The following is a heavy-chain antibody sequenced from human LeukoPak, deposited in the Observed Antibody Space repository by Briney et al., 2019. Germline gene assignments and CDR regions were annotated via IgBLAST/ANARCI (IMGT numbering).Heavy chain of an antibody. CDR2: INHSGST. D-gene: IGHD2-21*02. J-gene: IGHJ4*02. Sequence: SETLSLTCTVSGGSIRSSYYYWSWIRQPPGTGLEWIGEINHSGSTNYNPSLKSRVTISVDTSKNQFSLKLSSVTAADTAVYYCARGRGVTGLDYWGQGTLVTVSS. CDR1: GGSIRSSYYY. CDR3: ARGRGVTGLDY. V-gene: IGHV4-39*07.